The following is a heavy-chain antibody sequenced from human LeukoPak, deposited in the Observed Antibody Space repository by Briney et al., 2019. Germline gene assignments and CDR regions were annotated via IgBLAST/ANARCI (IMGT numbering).Heavy chain of an antibody. Sequence: ASVKVSCKASGYTFTNYGISWVRQAPGQGLEWMGWISGYNGHTNYAQKLQGRVTMTTDTSTSTAYMELRSLRSDDTAVYYCARVTEMATIMDYWGQGTLVTVSS. CDR3: ARVTEMATIMDY. CDR2: ISGYNGHT. J-gene: IGHJ4*02. V-gene: IGHV1-18*01. CDR1: GYTFTNYG. D-gene: IGHD5-24*01.